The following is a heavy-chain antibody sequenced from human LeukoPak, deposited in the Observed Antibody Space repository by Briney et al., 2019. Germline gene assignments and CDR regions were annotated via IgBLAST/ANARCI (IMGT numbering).Heavy chain of an antibody. D-gene: IGHD3-10*01. CDR3: ARSSRDYYGSGSYV. J-gene: IGHJ3*01. Sequence: GASVKVSCKVSGYTLTELSMHWVRQAPGKGLEWMGGFDPEDGETIYAQKFQGRVTMTTDTSTSTAYMELRSLRSDDTAVYYCARSSRDYYGSGSYVWGQGTMVTVSS. V-gene: IGHV1-24*01. CDR1: GYTLTELS. CDR2: FDPEDGET.